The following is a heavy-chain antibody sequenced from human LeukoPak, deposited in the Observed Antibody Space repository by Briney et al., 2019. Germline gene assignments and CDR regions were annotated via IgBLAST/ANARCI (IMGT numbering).Heavy chain of an antibody. CDR3: ARGRRITMVRETIDAFDI. CDR1: GYTFTSYG. D-gene: IGHD3-10*01. CDR2: ISAYNGNT. Sequence: ASVKVSCKSSGYTFTSYGISWVRQAPGQGLEWMGLISAYNGNTNYAQKLQGRVTMTTDTSTSTAYKELRSLRSDGTAVYYCARGRRITMVRETIDAFDIWGQGTMVTVSS. V-gene: IGHV1-18*01. J-gene: IGHJ3*02.